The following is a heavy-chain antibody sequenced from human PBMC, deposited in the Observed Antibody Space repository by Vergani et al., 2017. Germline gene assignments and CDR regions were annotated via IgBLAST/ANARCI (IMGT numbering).Heavy chain of an antibody. Sequence: QVQLVQSGAEVKKPGSSVKVSCKASGGTFSSYAISWVRQAPGQGLEWMGGIIPIFGTANYAQKFQGRVTITADESTSTAYMELSSLRSEDTAVYYCARFGMFGVARHNEDFGGYWGQGTLVTVSS. CDR1: GGTFSSYA. J-gene: IGHJ4*02. V-gene: IGHV1-69*01. CDR2: IIPIFGTA. D-gene: IGHD3-3*01. CDR3: ARFGMFGVARHNEDFGGY.